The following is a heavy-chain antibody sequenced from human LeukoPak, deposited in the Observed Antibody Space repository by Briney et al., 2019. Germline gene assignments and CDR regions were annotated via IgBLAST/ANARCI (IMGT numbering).Heavy chain of an antibody. CDR1: GDSVSSNSAA. J-gene: IGHJ4*02. CDR3: ARDSGNLQALEPAAPFDY. CDR2: TYYRSKWYN. Sequence: SQTLSLTCAISGDSVSSNSAAWNWIRQSPSRGLEWLGRTYYRSKWYNDYAVSVKSRITINPDTSKNQFSLQLNSVIPEDTAVYYCARDSGNLQALEPAAPFDYWGQGILVTVSS. D-gene: IGHD2-2*01. V-gene: IGHV6-1*01.